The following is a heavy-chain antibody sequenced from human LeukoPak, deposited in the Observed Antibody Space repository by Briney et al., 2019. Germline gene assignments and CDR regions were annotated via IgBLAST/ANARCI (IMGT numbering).Heavy chain of an antibody. J-gene: IGHJ4*02. CDR3: VRVKGTYFDF. CDR1: GFPFSSYS. Sequence: HPGGSLRLSCAASGFPFSSYSMNWVRQAPGKGLEWVSYISASGSNIYYLDSVKGRFTVSRDNAMNSLFLQMDRPRAEDKAVYYCVRVKGTYFDFWGQGTLVTVSS. CDR2: ISASGSNI. V-gene: IGHV3-48*01. D-gene: IGHD1-1*01.